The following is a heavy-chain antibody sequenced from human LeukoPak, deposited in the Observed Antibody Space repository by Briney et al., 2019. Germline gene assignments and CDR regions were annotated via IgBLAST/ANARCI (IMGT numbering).Heavy chain of an antibody. J-gene: IGHJ4*02. D-gene: IGHD6-13*01. CDR3: ARGPPLYSSSWLFDY. CDR2: INPNSGGT. CDR1: GYTFTGYY. V-gene: IGHV1-2*02. Sequence: ASVKASCKASGYTFTGYYMHWVRQAPGQGLEWMGWINPNSGGTNYAQKFQGRVTMTRDTSISTAYMELSRLRSDDTAVYYCARGPPLYSSSWLFDYWGQGTLVTVSS.